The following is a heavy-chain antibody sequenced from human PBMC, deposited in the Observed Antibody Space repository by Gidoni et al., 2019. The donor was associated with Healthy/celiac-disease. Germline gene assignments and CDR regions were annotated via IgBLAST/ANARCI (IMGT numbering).Heavy chain of an antibody. CDR1: GFTFSSYW. V-gene: IGHV3-7*03. Sequence: QPGGSLRLSCAASGFTFSSYWMSWVRQAPGKGLEWVANIKQDGSEKYYVDSVKGRFTISRDNAKNSLYLQMNSLRAEDTAVYYCARNYDLWSGYNFDYWGQGTLVTVSS. D-gene: IGHD3-3*01. J-gene: IGHJ4*02. CDR2: IKQDGSEK. CDR3: ARNYDLWSGYNFDY.